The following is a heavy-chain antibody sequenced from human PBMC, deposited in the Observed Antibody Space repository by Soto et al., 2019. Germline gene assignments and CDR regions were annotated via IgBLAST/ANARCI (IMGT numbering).Heavy chain of an antibody. D-gene: IGHD1-26*01. V-gene: IGHV3-30*18. Sequence: GGSLRLSCAASGFTFGSYGMHWVRQAPGKGLEWVAVISYDGSNKYYADSVKGRFTISRDNSKNTLYLQMNSLRAEDTAVYYCAKGSLRWELLLDYWGQGTLVTVSS. CDR1: GFTFGSYG. CDR3: AKGSLRWELLLDY. CDR2: ISYDGSNK. J-gene: IGHJ4*02.